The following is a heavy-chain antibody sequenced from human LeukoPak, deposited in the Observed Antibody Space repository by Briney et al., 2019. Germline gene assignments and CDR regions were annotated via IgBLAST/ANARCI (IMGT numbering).Heavy chain of an antibody. CDR3: ARDSTVAAEDY. J-gene: IGHJ4*02. CDR2: IWYDGSNE. V-gene: IGHV3-33*01. D-gene: IGHD6-13*01. Sequence: GGSLRLSCAASGFTFSSYGMHWVRQAPGKGLEWVAVIWYDGSNEYYADSVKGRFTISRDNSKNTLYLQMNSLRAEDTAVYYCARDSTVAAEDYWGQGTLATVSS. CDR1: GFTFSSYG.